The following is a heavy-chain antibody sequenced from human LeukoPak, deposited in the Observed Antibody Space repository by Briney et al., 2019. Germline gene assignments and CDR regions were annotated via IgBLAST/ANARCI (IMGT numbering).Heavy chain of an antibody. CDR1: GFTVSGNY. CDR2: IYSGGST. J-gene: IGHJ4*02. D-gene: IGHD1-26*01. V-gene: IGHV3-53*01. CDR3: ATHRPWELQSAFDY. Sequence: GGSLRLSCAASGFTVSGNYMSWVRQAPGKGLEWVSVIYSGGSTYYADSVKGRFTISRVTSKNTVYLQMNRLRAEDTAVYYCATHRPWELQSAFDYWGQGTLVTVSS.